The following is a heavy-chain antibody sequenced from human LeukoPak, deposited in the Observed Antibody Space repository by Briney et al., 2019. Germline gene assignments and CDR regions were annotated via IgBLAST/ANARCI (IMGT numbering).Heavy chain of an antibody. CDR3: ARADIRAIASSGWYGFDF. Sequence: GASVKVSCKASGDTFTSYGITWVRQAPGQRLEWMGWISAYNGNTNYAEKFQGRVTMTTDTTTSTAYMELRSLRSDDTAVYYCARADIRAIASSGWYGFDFWGQGTLVTVSS. V-gene: IGHV1-18*01. D-gene: IGHD6-19*01. J-gene: IGHJ4*02. CDR1: GDTFTSYG. CDR2: ISAYNGNT.